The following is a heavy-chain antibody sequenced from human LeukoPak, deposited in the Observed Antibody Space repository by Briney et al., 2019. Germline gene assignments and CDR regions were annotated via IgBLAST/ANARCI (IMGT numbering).Heavy chain of an antibody. Sequence: GGSLRLSCAASGYTFSNYGMSWVCQAPGKGLEWVSAISGSGRNTYYADSVKGRFTISRDNSKNTLYLQMHSLRADHAAGYFCVKKGPPDSSAWYNYFDPWGQGTLVTVSS. D-gene: IGHD6-19*01. J-gene: IGHJ5*02. V-gene: IGHV3-23*01. CDR3: VKKGPPDSSAWYNYFDP. CDR1: GYTFSNYG. CDR2: ISGSGRNT.